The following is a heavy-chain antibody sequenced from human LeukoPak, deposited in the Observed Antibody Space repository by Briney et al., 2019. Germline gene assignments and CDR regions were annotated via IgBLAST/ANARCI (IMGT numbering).Heavy chain of an antibody. J-gene: IGHJ5*02. D-gene: IGHD2-2*01. CDR3: AGDVEGSSWSWFDP. CDR1: GGTFSRYV. Sequence: SVKVSCKASGGTFSRYVISWVRQAPGHGLERMGRIIPSFGTPTYAQKFQGRVTITADKSSTTAYMELSSLRFDDTAVYYCAGDVEGSSWSWFDPWGQGTLITVSS. CDR2: IIPSFGTP. V-gene: IGHV1-69*06.